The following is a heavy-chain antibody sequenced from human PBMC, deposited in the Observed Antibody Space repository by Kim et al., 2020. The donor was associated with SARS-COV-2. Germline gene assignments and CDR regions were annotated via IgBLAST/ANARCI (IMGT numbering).Heavy chain of an antibody. J-gene: IGHJ6*02. V-gene: IGHV3-21*01. CDR3: AVLWFGELLLEPNYGMDV. D-gene: IGHD3-10*01. CDR2: ISSSSSYI. CDR1: GFTFSSYS. Sequence: GGSLRLSCAASGFTFSSYSMNWVRQAPGKGLEWVSSISSSSSYIYYADSVKGRFTISRDNANNSLYLQMNSLRAEDTAVYYCAVLWFGELLLEPNYGMDVWGQGTTVTVSS.